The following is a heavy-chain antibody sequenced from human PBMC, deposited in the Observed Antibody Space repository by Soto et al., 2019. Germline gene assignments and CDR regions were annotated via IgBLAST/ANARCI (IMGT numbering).Heavy chain of an antibody. CDR2: INGSGDTT. D-gene: IGHD6-19*01. CDR1: GFTFSSYV. CDR3: AKDYGSGWSVDY. V-gene: IGHV3-23*01. Sequence: XESLRLSCAASGFTFSSYVMSWVRQTPGKRLEWVSGINGSGDTTYYADSVKGRFTITRDNSKNTLYLQMNSLRADDTAVYYCAKDYGSGWSVDYWGQGALVTVSS. J-gene: IGHJ4*02.